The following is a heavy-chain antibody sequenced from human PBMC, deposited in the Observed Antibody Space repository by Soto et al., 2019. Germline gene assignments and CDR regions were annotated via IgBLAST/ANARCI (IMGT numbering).Heavy chain of an antibody. V-gene: IGHV3-23*01. J-gene: IGHJ5*02. CDR1: GFTFSTYA. D-gene: IGHD3-9*01. CDR3: AKDKYDILTGYSIPNWFDP. CDR2: ISGSGHST. Sequence: GGSLRLSCVASGFTFSTYAMTWVRQAPGKGLEWVSGISGSGHSTYHADSVKGRFTISRDNSNNTLYLQMNSLRAEDTAVYYCAKDKYDILTGYSIPNWFDPWGQGTLVTVSS.